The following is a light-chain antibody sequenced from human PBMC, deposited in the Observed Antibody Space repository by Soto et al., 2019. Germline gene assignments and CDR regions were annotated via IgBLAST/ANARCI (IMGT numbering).Light chain of an antibody. CDR1: QSVTNN. CDR3: QQYDNWPPWT. CDR2: GAS. J-gene: IGKJ1*01. V-gene: IGKV3-15*01. Sequence: EIVMTQSPATLTVSPGERATLSCRASQSVTNNLAWYQQKPGQAPRLLIYGASTRATGIPARFSGSGSGTEFTLTISSLQSEDFAVYYCQQYDNWPPWTFGQGTKVEIK.